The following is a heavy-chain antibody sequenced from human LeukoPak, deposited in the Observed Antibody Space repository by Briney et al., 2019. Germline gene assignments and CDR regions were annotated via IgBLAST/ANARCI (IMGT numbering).Heavy chain of an antibody. CDR3: AKVLSGPNFYYRMDV. CDR1: RFTFSIYA. J-gene: IGHJ6*01. Sequence: GGSLSLPCEPSRFTFSIYAMHWARHAPGRGLEWVSSNSNTGGHTDYTDSVKGGHTISRDNSKNTLYLQMNSVRTANTALYYCAKVLSGPNFYYRMDVWGGGATVTVSS. V-gene: IGHV3-23*01. D-gene: IGHD3-9*01. CDR2: NSNTGGHT.